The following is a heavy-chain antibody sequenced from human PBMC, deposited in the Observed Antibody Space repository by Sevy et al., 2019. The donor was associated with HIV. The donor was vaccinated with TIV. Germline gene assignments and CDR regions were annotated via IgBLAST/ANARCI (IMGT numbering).Heavy chain of an antibody. CDR3: ARFFTRYYDSSGYYSAFDI. CDR1: GDSVSSNSAA. Sequence: KQSQSLSLTCAISGDSVSSNSAAWNWIRQSPSRGLEWLGRTYYRSKWYNDYAVSVKSRITINPDTSKNQFSLQLNSVTPEDTAVYYCARFFTRYYDSSGYYSAFDIWGQGTMVTVSS. CDR2: TYYRSKWYN. J-gene: IGHJ3*02. V-gene: IGHV6-1*01. D-gene: IGHD3-22*01.